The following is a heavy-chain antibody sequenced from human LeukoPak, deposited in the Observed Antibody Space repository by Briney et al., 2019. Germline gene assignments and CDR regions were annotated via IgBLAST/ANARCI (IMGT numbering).Heavy chain of an antibody. Sequence: GGSLRLSCAASGFTFSDYYMSWIRQAPGKGLVWVSYISSSGSTIYYADSVKGRFTISRDNAKNSLYLQMNSLRAEDTAVYYCARDHSYYYDSSGYYFDYWGQGTLVTVSS. V-gene: IGHV3-11*01. CDR2: ISSSGSTI. D-gene: IGHD3-22*01. CDR3: ARDHSYYYDSSGYYFDY. CDR1: GFTFSDYY. J-gene: IGHJ4*02.